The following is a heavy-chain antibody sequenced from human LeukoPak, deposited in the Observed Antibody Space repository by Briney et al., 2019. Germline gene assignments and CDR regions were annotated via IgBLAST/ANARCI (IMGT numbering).Heavy chain of an antibody. V-gene: IGHV3-23*01. J-gene: IGHJ3*02. Sequence: PGGSLRPSCAASGFTFSSYGMHWVRQAPGKGLEWVSAISGSGGSTYYADSVKGRFTISRDNSKNTLYLQMNSLRAEDTAVYYCAKSYSSGWYGAFDIWGQGTMVTVSS. CDR2: ISGSGGST. CDR1: GFTFSSYG. CDR3: AKSYSSGWYGAFDI. D-gene: IGHD6-19*01.